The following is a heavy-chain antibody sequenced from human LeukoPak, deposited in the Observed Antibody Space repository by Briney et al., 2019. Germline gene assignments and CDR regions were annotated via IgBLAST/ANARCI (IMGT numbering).Heavy chain of an antibody. V-gene: IGHV3-23*01. Sequence: GGSLRLSCVGSGFTFSNYAMTWVRQAPGKGLEWVSSISATGSNTYRAFSVKGRVTISRANSQNTLFLEMNSLRAEDTAIYYCAKDVDAAAGFYLDSWGQGTLVIVSS. D-gene: IGHD6-13*01. J-gene: IGHJ4*02. CDR3: AKDVDAAAGFYLDS. CDR2: ISATGSNT. CDR1: GFTFSNYA.